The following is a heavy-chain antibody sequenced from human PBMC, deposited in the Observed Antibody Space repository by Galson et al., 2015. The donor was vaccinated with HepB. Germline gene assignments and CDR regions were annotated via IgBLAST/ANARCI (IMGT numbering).Heavy chain of an antibody. CDR2: ITPIFGTA. D-gene: IGHD2-2*01. J-gene: IGHJ3*02. Sequence: SVKVSCKASGGTFSSYAISWVRQAPGQGLEWMGGITPIFGTANYAQKFQGRVTITADESTSTAYMELSSLRSEDTAVYYCARDCLLTSCPDDDAFDIWGQGTMVTVS. V-gene: IGHV1-69*13. CDR1: GGTFSSYA. CDR3: ARDCLLTSCPDDDAFDI.